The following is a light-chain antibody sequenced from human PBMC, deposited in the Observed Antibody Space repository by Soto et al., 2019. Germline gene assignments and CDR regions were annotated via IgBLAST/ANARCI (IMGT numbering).Light chain of an antibody. CDR3: QQSYTTPFT. V-gene: IGKV1-39*01. J-gene: IGKJ3*01. Sequence: DIQMTQSPSSLSASDADRVSITCRASQNIVGYLSWYRQTPGKAPKLLIYAASSLRSGVPSRFSGSGSGTEFNFTISSLQPEDFATYYCQQSYTTPFTFGPGTHVDI. CDR1: QNIVGY. CDR2: AAS.